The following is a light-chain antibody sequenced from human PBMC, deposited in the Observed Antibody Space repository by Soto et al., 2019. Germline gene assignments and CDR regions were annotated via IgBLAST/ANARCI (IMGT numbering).Light chain of an antibody. CDR2: EVS. J-gene: IGLJ2*01. CDR3: SSFAGNNNPVI. CDR1: SSDVGDYNY. Sequence: QSVLTQPPSASGSLGQSVTISCTGTSSDVGDYNYVSWYQQHPGRAPELIIYEVSKRPSGVPDRFSGSKSGNTASLTVSGLQSEDEADYYCSSFAGNNNPVIFGGGTQLTVL. V-gene: IGLV2-8*01.